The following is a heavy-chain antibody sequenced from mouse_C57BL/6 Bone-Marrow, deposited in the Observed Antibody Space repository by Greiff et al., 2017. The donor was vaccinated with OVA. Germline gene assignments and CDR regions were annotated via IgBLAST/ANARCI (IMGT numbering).Heavy chain of an antibody. V-gene: IGHV1-64*01. CDR3: AREGDYYYGSRERFAY. J-gene: IGHJ3*01. Sequence: VQLQQPGAELVKPGASVKLSCKASGYTFTSYWMHWVKQRPGQGLEWIGMIHPNSGSTNYNEKFKSKATLTVDKSSSTAYMQLSSLTSEDSAVYYCAREGDYYYGSRERFAYWGQGTLVTVSA. CDR2: IHPNSGST. D-gene: IGHD1-1*01. CDR1: GYTFTSYW.